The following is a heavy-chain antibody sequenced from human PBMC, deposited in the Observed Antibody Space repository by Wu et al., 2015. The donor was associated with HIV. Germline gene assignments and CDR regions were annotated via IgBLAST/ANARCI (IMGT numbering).Heavy chain of an antibody. CDR3: AREACRWELTTVNWFRPR. Sequence: QVQLVQSGAEVKKPGSSVKVSCKASGGTFSSYAISWVRQAPGQGLEWMGGIIPIFGTANYAQKFQGRVTITTDESTSTAYMELSSLRSEDTAVYYCAREACRWELTTVNWFRPRGAREPWSTVS. J-gene: IGHJ5*02. D-gene: IGHD1-26*01. CDR2: IIPIFGTA. CDR1: GGTFSSYA. V-gene: IGHV1-69*05.